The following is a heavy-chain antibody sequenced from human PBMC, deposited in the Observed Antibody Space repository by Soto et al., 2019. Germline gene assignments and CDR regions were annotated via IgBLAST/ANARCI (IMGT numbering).Heavy chain of an antibody. CDR1: GFTVSSNY. J-gene: IGHJ2*01. V-gene: IGHV3-66*01. D-gene: IGHD3-10*01. Sequence: EVQLVESGGGLVQPGGSLRLSCAASGFTVSSNYMSWVRQAPGKGLEWVSVIYSGGSTYYADSVKGRFTISRDNSKNTLYLQMNSLRAEDTAVYYCARDRMVRGVNYWYFDLWGRGTLVTASS. CDR2: IYSGGST. CDR3: ARDRMVRGVNYWYFDL.